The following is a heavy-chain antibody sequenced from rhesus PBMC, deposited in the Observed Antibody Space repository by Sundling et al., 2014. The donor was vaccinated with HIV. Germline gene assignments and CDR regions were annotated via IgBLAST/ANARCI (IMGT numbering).Heavy chain of an antibody. V-gene: IGHV4-76*01. CDR2: VYSGGTN. Sequence: QVQLQESGPGLVKPSETLSLTCAVSGASISSGYGWIWIRQSPVKGLEWIGSVYSGGTNYLNPSLKSRVTLSVDTSKNQFSLKLHSVTAADTATYYCAGVGYSPLGFGYWGQGVLVTVSS. CDR3: AGVGYSPLGFGY. D-gene: IGHD5-42*01. CDR1: GASISSGYG. J-gene: IGHJ4*01.